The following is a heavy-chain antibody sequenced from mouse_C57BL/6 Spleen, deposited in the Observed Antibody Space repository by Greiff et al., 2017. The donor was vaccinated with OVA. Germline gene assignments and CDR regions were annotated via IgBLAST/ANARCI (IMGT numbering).Heavy chain of an antibody. CDR1: GYTFTSYW. D-gene: IGHD4-1*01. V-gene: IGHV1-50*01. J-gene: IGHJ2*01. CDR2: IDPSDSYT. Sequence: QVQLQQPGAELVKPGASVKLSCKASGYTFTSYWMQWVKQRPGQGLEWIGEIDPSDSYTNYNQKFKGKATLTVDTSSSTAYMQLSSLTSEDSAVYYCARWEPDWGQGTTLTVSS. CDR3: ARWEPD.